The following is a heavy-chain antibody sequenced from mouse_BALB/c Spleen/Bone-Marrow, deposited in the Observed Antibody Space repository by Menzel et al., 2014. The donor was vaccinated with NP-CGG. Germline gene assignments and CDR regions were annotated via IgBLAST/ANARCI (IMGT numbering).Heavy chain of an antibody. CDR3: NVWDGNYFFVY. Sequence: EVHLVESGAELVRSGASVKLSCTASGFNIKDYYMRWVKQRPEQGLEWIGWIDPENGDTEYAPKFQGKATMTADTSSNTAYLQLSSLTSEDTAVYYCNVWDGNYFFVYWGQGTTLTVSS. V-gene: IGHV14-4*02. J-gene: IGHJ2*01. CDR1: GFNIKDYY. CDR2: IDPENGDT. D-gene: IGHD2-1*01.